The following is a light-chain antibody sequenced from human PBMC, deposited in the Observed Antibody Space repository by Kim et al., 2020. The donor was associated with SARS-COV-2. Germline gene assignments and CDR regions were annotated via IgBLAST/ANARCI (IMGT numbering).Light chain of an antibody. CDR3: QQYNNWPPWT. Sequence: CPGERAPLACRASQSVSSNLAWYQQKPGQAPRLLIDGASTRATGIPARFSGSGSGTEFTLTISSLQSEDFAVYYCQQYNNWPPWTFGQGTKVDIK. CDR2: GAS. J-gene: IGKJ1*01. CDR1: QSVSSN. V-gene: IGKV3-15*01.